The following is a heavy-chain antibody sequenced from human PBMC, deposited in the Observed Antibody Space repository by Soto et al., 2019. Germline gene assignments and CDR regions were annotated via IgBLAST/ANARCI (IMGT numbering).Heavy chain of an antibody. CDR1: GFTFSDHW. V-gene: IGHV3-74*01. CDR2: INTDGSTT. CDR3: ARESEDLTSNFDY. Sequence: GGSLRLSCAASGFTFSDHWMHWVRQAPGEGLVWVSRINTDGSTTSYADSVKGRFTISRDNAKNSVYLDMNSLSAEDTAVYYCARESEDLTSNFDYWGQGALVTVSS. J-gene: IGHJ4*02.